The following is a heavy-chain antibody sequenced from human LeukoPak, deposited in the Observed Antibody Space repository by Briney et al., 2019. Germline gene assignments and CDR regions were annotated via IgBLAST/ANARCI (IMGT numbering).Heavy chain of an antibody. V-gene: IGHV1-46*01. J-gene: IGHJ4*02. D-gene: IGHD2/OR15-2a*01. CDR2: SNPSGVGT. CDR3: AREEYGGYFDY. CDR1: GYIITTYY. Sequence: ASVKVSCKASGYIITTYYMHWVRQAPGQGLEWMGVSNPSGVGTDYAQKFQGRVTMNRDTSTSTVYMELSSLRSEDTAVYYCAREEYGGYFDYWGQGTLVTVSS.